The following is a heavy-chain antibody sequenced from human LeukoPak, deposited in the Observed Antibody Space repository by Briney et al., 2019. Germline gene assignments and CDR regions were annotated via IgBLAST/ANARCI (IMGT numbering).Heavy chain of an antibody. Sequence: GGSLRLSCAVSGFTVSSNYMSWVRQAPGKGLEWVSIIYSGGSTDYAASVKDRFTIPRDNSKNTLYLQMNSLRAEDTAVYYCARGLIYSPNWFDPWGQGTLVTVSS. D-gene: IGHD4-11*01. CDR3: ARGLIYSPNWFDP. J-gene: IGHJ5*02. CDR1: GFTVSSNY. V-gene: IGHV3-53*01. CDR2: IYSGGST.